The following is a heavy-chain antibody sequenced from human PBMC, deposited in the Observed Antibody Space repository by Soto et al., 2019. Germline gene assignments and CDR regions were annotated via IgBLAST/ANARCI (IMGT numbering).Heavy chain of an antibody. Sequence: GESLKISCAASGFTFSSYDMHWVRQATGKGLEWVSAIGTAGDPYYPGSVKGRFTISRENAKNSLYLQMNSLRAGDTAVYYCAREGRTGTFDYWGQGTLVTVSS. CDR2: IGTAGDP. V-gene: IGHV3-13*05. D-gene: IGHD3-9*01. CDR3: AREGRTGTFDY. J-gene: IGHJ4*02. CDR1: GFTFSSYD.